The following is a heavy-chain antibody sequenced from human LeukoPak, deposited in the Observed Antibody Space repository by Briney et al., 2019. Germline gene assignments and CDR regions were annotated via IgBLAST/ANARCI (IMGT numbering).Heavy chain of an antibody. V-gene: IGHV3-7*04. CDR1: GFTFSSYW. CDR2: IKQDGSEK. D-gene: IGHD1-26*01. CDR3: ARASGSYYPPGEYYFDY. Sequence: GGSLRLSCAASGFTFSSYWMSWVRQAPGKGLEWVANIKQDGSEKYYVDSVKGRFTISRDNAKNSLYLQMNSLRAEDTAVYYCARASGSYYPPGEYYFDYWGQGTLVTVSS. J-gene: IGHJ4*02.